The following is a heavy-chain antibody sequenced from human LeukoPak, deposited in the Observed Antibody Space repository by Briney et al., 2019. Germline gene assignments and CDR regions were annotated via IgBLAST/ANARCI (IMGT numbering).Heavy chain of an antibody. CDR3: ARANRGLTTVVTKNAFDI. J-gene: IGHJ3*02. CDR2: INHSGST. D-gene: IGHD4-23*01. CDR1: GGSFSAYY. Sequence: SETLSLTCAVYGGSFSAYYYSWIRQPPGKGLEWIGEINHSGSTNCNPSLKSRVTISVDTSKNQFSLKLSSVTAADTAVYYCARANRGLTTVVTKNAFDIWGQGTMVTVSS. V-gene: IGHV4-34*01.